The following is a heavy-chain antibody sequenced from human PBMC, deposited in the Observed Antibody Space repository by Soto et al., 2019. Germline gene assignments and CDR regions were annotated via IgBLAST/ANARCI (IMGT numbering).Heavy chain of an antibody. Sequence: QVQLVQSGAEVKTPGLSVTVSCKTSGGTFSSSVISWVRQAPGQVLEWMGGINPRFEKTTNAQRFPGRVTITADESSSTAYMELSSLRSEDTAFYCCSNSSRPLGFDFWGQGTLVSVSS. CDR3: SNSSRPLGFDF. J-gene: IGHJ4*02. V-gene: IGHV1-69*01. CDR2: INPRFEKT. D-gene: IGHD3-22*01. CDR1: GGTFSSSV.